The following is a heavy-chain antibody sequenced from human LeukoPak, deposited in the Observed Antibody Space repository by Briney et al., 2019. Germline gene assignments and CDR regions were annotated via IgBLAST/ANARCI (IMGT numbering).Heavy chain of an antibody. Sequence: PSETLSLTCTVSGGSISSYYWSWIRQPPGKGLEWIGYIYYSGSTNYNPSLKSRVTISVDTSKNQFSLGLTSVTAADTAVYYCARAPKGMTTVRYYYYYYMDVWGEGTTVTVSS. CDR2: IYYSGST. CDR1: GGSISSYY. D-gene: IGHD4-11*01. CDR3: ARAPKGMTTVRYYYYYYMDV. J-gene: IGHJ6*03. V-gene: IGHV4-59*12.